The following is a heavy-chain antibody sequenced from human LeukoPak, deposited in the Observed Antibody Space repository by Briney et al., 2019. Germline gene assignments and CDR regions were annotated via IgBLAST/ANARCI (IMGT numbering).Heavy chain of an antibody. J-gene: IGHJ4*02. CDR1: GFTFTSYP. V-gene: IGHV3-23*01. CDR3: AKDAYRYYDSSDYYRPYYFDY. D-gene: IGHD3-22*01. Sequence: GSPRLSCSASGFTFTSYPMTWVRQAPGKGLEWVSSVSGSSGRTYYADSVKGRFTISRDNSKNTLYLQMNSLRAEDTAVYYCAKDAYRYYDSSDYYRPYYFDYWGQGTRVTVSS. CDR2: VSGSSGRT.